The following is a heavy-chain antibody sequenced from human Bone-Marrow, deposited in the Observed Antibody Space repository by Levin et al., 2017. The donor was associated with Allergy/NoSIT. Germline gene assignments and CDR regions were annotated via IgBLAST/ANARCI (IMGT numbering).Heavy chain of an antibody. Sequence: LSLTCAASGFTFSSSEMNWVRPAPGKGLEWVSYISSSGSTIYYADSVKGRFTISRDNAKNSLYLQMNSLRAEDTAVYYCARDGIVATTIYYYYYMDVWGKGTTVTVSS. CDR3: ARDGIVATTIYYYYYMDV. V-gene: IGHV3-48*03. D-gene: IGHD5-12*01. CDR1: GFTFSSSE. CDR2: ISSSGSTI. J-gene: IGHJ6*03.